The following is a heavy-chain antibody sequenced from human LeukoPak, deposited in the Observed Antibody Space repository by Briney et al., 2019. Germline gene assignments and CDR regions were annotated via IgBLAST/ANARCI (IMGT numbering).Heavy chain of an antibody. CDR1: GFTFSSYG. D-gene: IGHD6-13*01. CDR2: VCFDGNNK. J-gene: IGHJ3*02. V-gene: IGHV3-33*01. Sequence: GGSLRLSCAASGFTFSSYGMHWVRPAPGKGLEWVAVVCFDGNNKYYADSVKGRFTISRDNSKNTLYLQMNSLRAEDTAVYYCARVGGYSSSWYNAFDIWGQGTMVTVSS. CDR3: ARVGGYSSSWYNAFDI.